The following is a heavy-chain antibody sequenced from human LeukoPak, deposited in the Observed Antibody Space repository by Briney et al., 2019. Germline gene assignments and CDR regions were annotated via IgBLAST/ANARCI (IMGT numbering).Heavy chain of an antibody. V-gene: IGHV3-7*04. CDR1: GFTFSSYL. CDR3: ARAAAAGTYGVDY. CDR2: IRQDGSEK. J-gene: IGHJ4*02. D-gene: IGHD6-13*01. Sequence: GGSLRLSWAASGFTFSSYLVSWVGPAPGKGLEWVANIRQDGSEKYYVDSVKGRFTISRDNVKNSLYLQMNSLRAEDTAVYYCARAAAAGTYGVDYWGQGTLVTVSS.